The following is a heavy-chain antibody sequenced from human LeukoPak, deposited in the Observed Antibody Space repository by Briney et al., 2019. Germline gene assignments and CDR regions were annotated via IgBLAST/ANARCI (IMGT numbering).Heavy chain of an antibody. CDR1: GGSISSYY. J-gene: IGHJ4*02. CDR2: IYTSGST. Sequence: SETLSLTCTVSGGSISSYYWSWIRQPAGKGLEWIGRIYTSGSTNYNPSLKSRVTISVDTSKNQFSLKLSSVTAADTAVYYCARAFGYCSGGSCYGFDYWGQGTLVTVSS. V-gene: IGHV4-4*07. CDR3: ARAFGYCSGGSCYGFDY. D-gene: IGHD2-15*01.